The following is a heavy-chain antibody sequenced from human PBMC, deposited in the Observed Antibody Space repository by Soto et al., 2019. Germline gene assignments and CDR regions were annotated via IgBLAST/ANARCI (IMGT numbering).Heavy chain of an antibody. CDR1: GGSISSGDYY. CDR3: ASRHSSPYFDY. D-gene: IGHD6-13*01. Sequence: SETLSLTCTVSGGSISSGDYYWSWIRQPPGNGLEWIGSIYYSGSTYYNPSLKSRVTISVDTSKNQFSLKLNSVTAADTAVYYCASRHSSPYFDYWGQGTLVTVSS. CDR2: IYYSGST. V-gene: IGHV4-30-4*01. J-gene: IGHJ4*02.